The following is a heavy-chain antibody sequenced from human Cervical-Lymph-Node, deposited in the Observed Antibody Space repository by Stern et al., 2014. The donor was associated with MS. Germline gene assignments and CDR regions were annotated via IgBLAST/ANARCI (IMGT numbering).Heavy chain of an antibody. CDR2: IYHSGAS. J-gene: IGHJ2*01. V-gene: IGHV4-4*02. CDR3: ARERQQYCNSEGCSYWYFDL. Sequence: QLQLQESGPGLVKPSGTLSLTCAVSGGSVSSTNWWSWVRQSPGKGLEWIGNIYHSGASNYRPSLRSRVSISLDNSKNQLSLRLTSVTAADTAVYYCARERQQYCNSEGCSYWYFDLWGRGTLVTVSS. CDR1: GGSVSSTNW. D-gene: IGHD2/OR15-2a*01.